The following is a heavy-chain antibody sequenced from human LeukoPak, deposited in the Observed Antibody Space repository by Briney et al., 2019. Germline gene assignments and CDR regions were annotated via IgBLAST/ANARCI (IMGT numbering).Heavy chain of an antibody. CDR1: RFTFSSYW. CDR3: ARAITPGFGYYYFDF. J-gene: IGHJ4*02. Sequence: GGSLRLSCAASRFTFSSYWMSWVRQAPGKGLEWVANIKQDGSEKYYVDSVKGRFTISRDNAKNSLALQMISLRAEDTAVYYCARAITPGFGYYYFDFWGQGTLVTVSS. CDR2: IKQDGSEK. V-gene: IGHV3-7*01. D-gene: IGHD5-18*01.